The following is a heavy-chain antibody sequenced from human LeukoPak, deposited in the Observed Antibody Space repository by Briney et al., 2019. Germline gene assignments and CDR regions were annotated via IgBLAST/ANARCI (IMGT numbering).Heavy chain of an antibody. D-gene: IGHD4-23*01. J-gene: IGHJ4*02. Sequence: PSETLSLTCTVSVGSISSYYWSWIRQHPGKGLEWIGCIYFSGSTYYNPSLQSRVTISVDTSKNQFSLQLISVTAADTAVYYCARDYYGGNPGYYFDYWGQGTLVTVSS. CDR2: IYFSGST. CDR1: VGSISSYY. V-gene: IGHV4-59*06. CDR3: ARDYYGGNPGYYFDY.